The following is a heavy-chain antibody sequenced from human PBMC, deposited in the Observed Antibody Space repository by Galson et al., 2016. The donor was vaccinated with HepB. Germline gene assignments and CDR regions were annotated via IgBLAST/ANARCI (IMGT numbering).Heavy chain of an antibody. J-gene: IGHJ4*02. V-gene: IGHV3-30*03. CDR1: GFTFSSYA. CDR3: ARDEGRSYSGMDF. Sequence: SLRLSCAASGFTFSSYAMHWVRQAPGKGLEWVAVISYDGCNKYYADSVKGRFTISRDNSKNTLYLQMNSLRAEDTAVYYCARDEGRSYSGMDFWGQGTLVTVSS. D-gene: IGHD1-26*01. CDR2: ISYDGCNK.